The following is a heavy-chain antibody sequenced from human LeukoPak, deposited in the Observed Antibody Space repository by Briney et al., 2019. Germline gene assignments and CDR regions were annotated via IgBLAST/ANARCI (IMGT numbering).Heavy chain of an antibody. CDR2: IRNDGSHK. V-gene: IGHV3-30*02. CDR1: GFIFSSYG. CDR3: AKDRDPLDYYYMDV. J-gene: IGHJ6*03. D-gene: IGHD3-10*01. Sequence: PGGSLRLSCAASGFIFSSYGMFWVRQAPGKGLEWVAFIRNDGSHKYYADSVKGRFTISRDNSKNTLYLQMNSLRPEDTALYYCAKDRDPLDYYYMDVWGKGTTVTISS.